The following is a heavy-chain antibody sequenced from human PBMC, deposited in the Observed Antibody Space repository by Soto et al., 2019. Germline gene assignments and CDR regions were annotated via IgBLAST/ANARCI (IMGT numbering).Heavy chain of an antibody. J-gene: IGHJ5*02. D-gene: IGHD2-15*01. Sequence: GGSLRLSCAASGFTFSSYSMNWVRQAPGKGLEWVSSISSSSSYIYYADSVKGRFTISRDNAKNSLYLQMNSLRAEDTAVYYCARALGYCSGGSCLTWFDPWGQGTLVTVSS. CDR1: GFTFSSYS. V-gene: IGHV3-21*01. CDR3: ARALGYCSGGSCLTWFDP. CDR2: ISSSSSYI.